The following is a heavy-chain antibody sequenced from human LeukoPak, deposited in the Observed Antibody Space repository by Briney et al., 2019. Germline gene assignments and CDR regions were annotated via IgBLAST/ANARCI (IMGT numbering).Heavy chain of an antibody. D-gene: IGHD2-2*01. V-gene: IGHV1-69*01. J-gene: IGHJ6*03. CDR1: RGTFSSYA. CDR3: ARGGGRVIPAAMDYYHYYYLDV. Sequence: SSVKVSCKASRGTFSSYAISWVRQAPGQGLEWMGGVIPIFGTANYAQKFHGRVTITADESTSTAYMEPSSLSSEDTAVYYCARGGGRVIPAAMDYYHYYYLDVWGKGTPVTVSS. CDR2: VIPIFGTA.